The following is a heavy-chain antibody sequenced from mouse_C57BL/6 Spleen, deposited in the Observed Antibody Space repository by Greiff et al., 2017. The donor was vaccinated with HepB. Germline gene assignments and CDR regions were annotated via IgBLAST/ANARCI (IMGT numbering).Heavy chain of an antibody. CDR3: ARRDGYFWFAY. D-gene: IGHD2-3*01. V-gene: IGHV1-81*01. Sequence: QVQLQQSGAELARPGASVKLSCKASGYTFTSYGISWVKQRTGQGLEWIGEIYPRSGNTYYNEKFKGKATLTADKSSSTAYMELRSLTSEDSAVYFCARRDGYFWFAYWGQGTLVTVSA. CDR2: IYPRSGNT. J-gene: IGHJ3*01. CDR1: GYTFTSYG.